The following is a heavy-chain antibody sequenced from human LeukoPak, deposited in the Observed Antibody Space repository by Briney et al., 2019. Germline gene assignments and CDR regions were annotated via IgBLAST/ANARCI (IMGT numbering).Heavy chain of an antibody. J-gene: IGHJ4*02. CDR3: ARDRGAWGYGYNFDY. D-gene: IGHD3-16*01. V-gene: IGHV3-30*03. CDR2: ISYDGTDK. Sequence: GGSLRLSCAASGFIFSSYGMHWVRAAPGKGLEWVAVISYDGTDKYYADSVKGRFTISRDNSKNTLHLQMISLRAEDTAVYYGARDRGAWGYGYNFDYWGQGTRVTVS. CDR1: GFIFSSYG.